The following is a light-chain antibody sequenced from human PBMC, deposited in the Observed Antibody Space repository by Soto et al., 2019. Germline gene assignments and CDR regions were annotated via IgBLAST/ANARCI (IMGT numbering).Light chain of an antibody. CDR2: DAS. V-gene: IGKV1-33*01. CDR3: QQYENVPT. J-gene: IGKJ2*01. Sequence: DIPLTQSPSSLSAYVGDSVTITCQASQDITTFLNWYHQRPGKAPKLLISDASALQTGVPSRFRGSGAGTHFSFTISRLQPEDIGTYFCQQYENVPTFGQGTKVEI. CDR1: QDITTF.